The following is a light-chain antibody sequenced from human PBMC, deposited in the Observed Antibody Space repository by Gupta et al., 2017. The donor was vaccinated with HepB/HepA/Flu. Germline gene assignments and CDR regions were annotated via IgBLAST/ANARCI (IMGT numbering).Light chain of an antibody. CDR1: QAIAHS. CDR3: QQYNNYPWT. J-gene: IGKJ1*01. CDR2: AAS. V-gene: IGKV1-16*01. Sequence: DIQMTQSPSSLSASVGDSVTITCRASQAIAHSLTWFQQKPGKATKSLIDAASKLQSGVPSRFSGSGAGTDFTLTIRNLQPEDFATYYCQQYNNYPWTFGQGTKVEMK.